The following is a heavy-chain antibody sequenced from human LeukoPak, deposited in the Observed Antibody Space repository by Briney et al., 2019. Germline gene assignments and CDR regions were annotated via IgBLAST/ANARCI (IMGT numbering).Heavy chain of an antibody. CDR3: ARESPGGGYSYGKYDY. Sequence: SETLSLTCTVSGGSISSSSYYWGWIRQPPGKGLEWIGSIYYSGSTYYNPSLKSRATFSVDTSKNQFSLKLSSVTAADTAVYYCARESPGGGYSYGKYDYWGQGTQVTVSS. D-gene: IGHD5-18*01. J-gene: IGHJ4*02. CDR1: GGSISSSSYY. V-gene: IGHV4-39*07. CDR2: IYYSGST.